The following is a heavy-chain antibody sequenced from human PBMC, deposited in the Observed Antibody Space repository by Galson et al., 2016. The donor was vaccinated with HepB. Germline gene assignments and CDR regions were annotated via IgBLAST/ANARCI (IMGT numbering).Heavy chain of an antibody. J-gene: IGHJ6*02. CDR2: IKVGSYDGTT. CDR1: GFTFSNGW. Sequence: SLRLSCAASGFTFSNGWMSWVRQAPGKGLEWVGRIKVGSYDGTTDYAAPVKGRFTISRDDSKNTLYLQMNSLKSEDTGVYYCSGSGDYYYAMDVWGPGTTVTVSS. D-gene: IGHD3-10*01. V-gene: IGHV3-15*01. CDR3: SGSGDYYYAMDV.